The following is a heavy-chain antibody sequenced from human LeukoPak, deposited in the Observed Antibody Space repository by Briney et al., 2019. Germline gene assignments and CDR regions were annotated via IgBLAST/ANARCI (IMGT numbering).Heavy chain of an antibody. V-gene: IGHV1-18*01. CDR3: ARITARITMIVVVPSHAFDI. CDR2: ISAYNGNT. D-gene: IGHD3-22*01. CDR1: GYTFTSYG. Sequence: ASVKVSCKASGYTFTSYGTSWVRQAPGQGLEWMGWISAYNGNTNYAQKLQGRVTMTTDTSTSTAYMELRSLRSDDTAVYYCARITARITMIVVVPSHAFDIWGQGTMVTVSS. J-gene: IGHJ3*02.